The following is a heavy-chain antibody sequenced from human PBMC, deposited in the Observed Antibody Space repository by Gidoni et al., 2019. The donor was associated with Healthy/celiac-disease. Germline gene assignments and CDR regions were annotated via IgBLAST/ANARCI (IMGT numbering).Heavy chain of an antibody. Sequence: QVQLQQSGPGLVKPPQTLSLPFATSGDSVPSNSAAWNWIRQSPARGLEWLGRTYYRSKWYNDYAVSVKSRITINPDTSKNQFSLQLNSVTPEDTAVYYCAYAPELRGWFDPWGQGTLVTVSS. CDR1: GDSVPSNSAA. CDR2: TYYRSKWYN. V-gene: IGHV6-1*01. J-gene: IGHJ5*02. D-gene: IGHD1-7*01. CDR3: AYAPELRGWFDP.